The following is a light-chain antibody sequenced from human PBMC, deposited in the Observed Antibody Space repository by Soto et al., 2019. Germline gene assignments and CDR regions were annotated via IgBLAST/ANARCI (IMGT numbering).Light chain of an antibody. J-gene: IGKJ5*01. V-gene: IGKV1-12*01. CDR3: QQAHSFPVT. CDR1: QRISTW. Sequence: GDRVTITCRASQRISTWVDWYQQKPGKAPKLLIYTASSLQSGVPPRFSGSGSETDFTLTITSLQPEDFATYYCQQAHSFPVTFGQGTRLDIK. CDR2: TAS.